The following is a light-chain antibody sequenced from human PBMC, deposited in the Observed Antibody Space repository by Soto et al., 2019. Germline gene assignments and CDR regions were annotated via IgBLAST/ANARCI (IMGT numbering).Light chain of an antibody. Sequence: EIVVTQSPATLSVSPGERVTLPCRASQSVSSSLAWYQQRPGQAPRLLIYDTSTRAAGIAARFSGSGSGTEFTLTISSLQSEDFAVYYCQQYVHWPPGTFGQGTKVDIK. CDR3: QQYVHWPPGT. V-gene: IGKV3-15*01. J-gene: IGKJ1*01. CDR2: DTS. CDR1: QSVSSS.